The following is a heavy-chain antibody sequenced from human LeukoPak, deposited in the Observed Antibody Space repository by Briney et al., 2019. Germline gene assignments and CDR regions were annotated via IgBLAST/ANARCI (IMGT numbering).Heavy chain of an antibody. J-gene: IGHJ4*02. CDR3: ARDNGDSSGYSIFDY. D-gene: IGHD3-22*01. V-gene: IGHV1-46*01. CDR2: INPSGGST. CDR1: GYTLTSYY. Sequence: EASVKVSCTASGYTLTSYYMHWVRQAPGQGIEWMGIINPSGGSTSYAQKFQGRVTMTRDMSTSTVYMELSSLRSEDTAVYYCARDNGDSSGYSIFDYWGQGTLVTVSS.